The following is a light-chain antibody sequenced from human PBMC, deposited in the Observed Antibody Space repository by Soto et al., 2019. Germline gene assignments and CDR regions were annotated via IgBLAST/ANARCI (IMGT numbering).Light chain of an antibody. CDR1: QDISNY. J-gene: IGKJ4*01. V-gene: IGKV1-33*01. CDR2: DAS. CDR3: QQYDNLPLT. Sequence: DIQMTQSPSSLSASVGDRVTITFQASQDISNYLNWYQQKPGKAPKLLIYDASNLETGVPSRFSGSGSGTDFTFTISSLQPEDIATYYCQQYDNLPLTSGGGTKVDIK.